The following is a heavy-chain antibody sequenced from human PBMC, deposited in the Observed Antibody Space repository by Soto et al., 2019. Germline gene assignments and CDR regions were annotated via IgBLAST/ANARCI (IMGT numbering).Heavy chain of an antibody. D-gene: IGHD2-2*02. Sequence: GGSLRLSCAASGFTFSSYAMHWVRQAPGKGLEWVAVISYDGSNKYYADSVKGRFTISRDNSKNTLYLQMNSLRAEDTAVYYCARDHCSSTSCYTNYYYYSGMDVWGQGTTVTVSS. V-gene: IGHV3-30-3*01. CDR3: ARDHCSSTSCYTNYYYYSGMDV. CDR1: GFTFSSYA. J-gene: IGHJ6*02. CDR2: ISYDGSNK.